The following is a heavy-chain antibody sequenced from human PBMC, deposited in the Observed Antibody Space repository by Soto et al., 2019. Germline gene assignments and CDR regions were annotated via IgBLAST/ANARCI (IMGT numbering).Heavy chain of an antibody. J-gene: IGHJ4*02. CDR1: GYTFSIYG. V-gene: IGHV1-18*01. Sequence: QVQLVQSGAEVKKPGASVKVSCKASGYTFSIYGISWVRQAPGQGLEWMGWISGFNGNTAYAQNLQGRVTMTTDTSTSTAYMEMRNLRSDDTAIYYCARDKGGLDYWGQGTLVSVSS. CDR3: ARDKGGLDY. CDR2: ISGFNGNT.